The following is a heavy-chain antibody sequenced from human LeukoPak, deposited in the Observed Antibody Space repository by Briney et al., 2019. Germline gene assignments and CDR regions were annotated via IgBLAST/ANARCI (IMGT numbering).Heavy chain of an antibody. J-gene: IGHJ6*04. CDR2: IIPIFGTA. D-gene: IGHD3-3*01. Sequence: ASVKVSCKASGGTFSSYAISWVRQAPGQGLEWMGGIIPIFGTANYAQKFQGRVTITTDESTSTAYMELSSLRSEDTAVYYCARTPSDGMEWLFGVGDVWGKGTTVTVSS. V-gene: IGHV1-69*05. CDR1: GGTFSSYA. CDR3: ARTPSDGMEWLFGVGDV.